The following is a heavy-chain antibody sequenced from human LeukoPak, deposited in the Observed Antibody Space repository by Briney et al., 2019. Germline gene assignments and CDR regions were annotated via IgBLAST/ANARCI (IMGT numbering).Heavy chain of an antibody. CDR2: INHSGST. CDR3: ARITVTTDYFDY. D-gene: IGHD4-17*01. Sequence: SETLSLTCAVYGGSSSGYYWSWIRQPPGKGLEWIGEINHSGSTNYNPSLKSRVTISVDTSKNQFSLKLSSVTAADTAVYYCARITVTTDYFDYWGQGTLVTVSS. J-gene: IGHJ4*02. V-gene: IGHV4-34*01. CDR1: GGSSSGYY.